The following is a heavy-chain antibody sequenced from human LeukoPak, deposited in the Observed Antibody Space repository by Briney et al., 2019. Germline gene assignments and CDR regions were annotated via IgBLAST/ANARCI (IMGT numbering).Heavy chain of an antibody. CDR3: ASLWPYQLSAFDI. Sequence: PSETLSPTCAVYGGSFSGYYWSWNRQPPGKGLEWIGEINHSGSTNYNPSLKSRVTISVDTSKNQFSLKLSSVTAADTAVYYCASLWPYQLSAFDIWGQGTLVTVSS. CDR2: INHSGST. J-gene: IGHJ3*02. CDR1: GGSFSGYY. V-gene: IGHV4-34*01. D-gene: IGHD2-2*01.